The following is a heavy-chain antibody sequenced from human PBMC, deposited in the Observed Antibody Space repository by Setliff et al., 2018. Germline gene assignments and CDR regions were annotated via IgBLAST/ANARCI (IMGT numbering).Heavy chain of an antibody. CDR3: AKDPNGDYVGAFDP. Sequence: PGGSLRLSCAASGFTFSSYAMTWVRQAPGKGLEWVSAIRGSGDATSYADSVKGRFTVSRDNSKSTFYLQMTSLRAEDTAVYYCAKDPNGDYVGAFDPWGQGILVTVSS. CDR2: IRGSGDAT. CDR1: GFTFSSYA. D-gene: IGHD4-17*01. J-gene: IGHJ5*02. V-gene: IGHV3-23*01.